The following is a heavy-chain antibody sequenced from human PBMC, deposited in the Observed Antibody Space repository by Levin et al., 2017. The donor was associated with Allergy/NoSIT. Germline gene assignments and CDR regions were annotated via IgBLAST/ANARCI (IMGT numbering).Heavy chain of an antibody. J-gene: IGHJ2*01. Sequence: PSQTLSLTCAVYGESFSGSYWTWIRQPPGKGLEWIGEINHRGSTNYYPSLKSRVTMSVDTSKNQFSLKLSSVTAADTAVYYCARGQTGNGYFDLWGRGTLVTVSS. D-gene: IGHD7-27*01. V-gene: IGHV4-34*01. CDR3: ARGQTGNGYFDL. CDR2: INHRGST. CDR1: GESFSGSY.